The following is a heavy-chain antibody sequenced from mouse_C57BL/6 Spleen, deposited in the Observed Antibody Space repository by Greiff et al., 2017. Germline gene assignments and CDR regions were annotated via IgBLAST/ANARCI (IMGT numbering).Heavy chain of an antibody. Sequence: QVQLQQSGAELVRPGASVTLSCKASGYTFTDYEMHWVKQTPVHGLEWIGAIVPETGGTAYTQKFKGKAILTADKSSSTAYMELRSLTSEDSAVYYCTRRYSSGLHFDYWGQGTTLTVSS. D-gene: IGHD3-2*02. CDR1: GYTFTDYE. J-gene: IGHJ2*01. V-gene: IGHV1-15*01. CDR2: IVPETGGT. CDR3: TRRYSSGLHFDY.